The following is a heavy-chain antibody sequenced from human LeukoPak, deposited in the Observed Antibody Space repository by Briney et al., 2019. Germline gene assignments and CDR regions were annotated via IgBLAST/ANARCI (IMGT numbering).Heavy chain of an antibody. CDR1: GFTFGDYA. V-gene: IGHV3-49*04. CDR2: IRSKAYGGTT. D-gene: IGHD3-10*01. J-gene: IGHJ4*02. Sequence: GGSLRLSCTASGFTFGDYAMSWVRQAPGKGLEWVGFIRSKAYGGTTEYAASVKGRFTISRDDSKSIAYLQMNSLKTEDTAVYYCTRDLAVPHYGDYWGQGTLVTVSS. CDR3: TRDLAVPHYGDY.